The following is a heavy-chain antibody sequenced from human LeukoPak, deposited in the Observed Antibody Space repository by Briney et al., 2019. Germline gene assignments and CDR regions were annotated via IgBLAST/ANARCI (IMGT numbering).Heavy chain of an antibody. Sequence: SVKVSCKASGGTFSSYAISWVRQAPGQGLEWMGGILPIFGTANYAQKFQGKVTITTDESTSTAYMELSSLRSEDTAVYYCARTYGDYGELFFDYWGQGTLVTVSS. CDR1: GGTFSSYA. CDR3: ARTYGDYGELFFDY. V-gene: IGHV1-69*05. CDR2: ILPIFGTA. J-gene: IGHJ4*02. D-gene: IGHD4-17*01.